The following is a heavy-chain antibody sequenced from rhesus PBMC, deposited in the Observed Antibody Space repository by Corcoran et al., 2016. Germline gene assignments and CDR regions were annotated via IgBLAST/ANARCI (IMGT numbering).Heavy chain of an antibody. Sequence: QVQLQESGPGLVKPSETLSLTCAVSGGSISGYYYWSWIRQPPGKGLEWIGSIDGRGGTNYRNPSLRSGVTLSVATSKSQFSLKRGCVTAAYTAVDYCASAPGDTAGTPEIDYWGQRVLVTVSS. V-gene: IGHV4S14*01. J-gene: IGHJ4*01. CDR3: ASAPGDTAGTPEIDY. CDR1: GGSISGYYY. CDR2: IDGRGGTN. D-gene: IGHD5-42*01.